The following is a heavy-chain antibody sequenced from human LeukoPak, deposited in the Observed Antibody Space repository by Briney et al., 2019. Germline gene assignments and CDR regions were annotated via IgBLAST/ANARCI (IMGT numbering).Heavy chain of an antibody. CDR2: ISFDGSNK. J-gene: IGHJ4*02. Sequence: PGGSLRLSCAASGFTFSSYGMHWVRQAPGKGLELEAFISFDGSNKYYADSMKGRFTISRDNSKNTLYLQINSLRAEDTAVYYCAKGPQYYYDSSGEVDYWGQGTLVTVSS. CDR1: GFTFSSYG. CDR3: AKGPQYYYDSSGEVDY. D-gene: IGHD3-22*01. V-gene: IGHV3-30*02.